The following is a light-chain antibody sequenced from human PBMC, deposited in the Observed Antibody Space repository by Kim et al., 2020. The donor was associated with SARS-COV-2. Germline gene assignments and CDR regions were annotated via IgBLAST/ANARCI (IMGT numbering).Light chain of an antibody. Sequence: EIVLTQSPATLSLSPGERATLSCRASQSISSYLAWFQQKPGQAPRLLIYGASNRATGIPDRFSGSGSGTDFSLTISRLEPEDFAVYFCQQFHILPWTFGRGTKVDIK. CDR3: QQFHILPWT. CDR2: GAS. V-gene: IGKV3-11*01. J-gene: IGKJ1*01. CDR1: QSISSY.